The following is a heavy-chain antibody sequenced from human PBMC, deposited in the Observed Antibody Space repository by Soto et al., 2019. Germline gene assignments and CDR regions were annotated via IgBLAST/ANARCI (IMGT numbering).Heavy chain of an antibody. J-gene: IGHJ6*02. Sequence: PGGSLRLSCAASGFAFRTYAMAWVRQAPGKGLEWVSGIWGSGDRTFYADSVKGRFTISRDNSRNTLYLQMYSLTAEDTGLYYCAKTGPYCGGDCSRYFYGMDVWGQGTTVTVSS. D-gene: IGHD2-21*02. CDR3: AKTGPYCGGDCSRYFYGMDV. V-gene: IGHV3-23*01. CDR2: IWGSGDRT. CDR1: GFAFRTYA.